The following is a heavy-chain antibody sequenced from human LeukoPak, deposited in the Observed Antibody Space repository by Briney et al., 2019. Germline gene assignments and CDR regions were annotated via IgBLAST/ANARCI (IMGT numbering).Heavy chain of an antibody. CDR1: GYSFTSYY. CDR3: ARSSAYYNEADI. J-gene: IGHJ3*02. V-gene: IGHV1-46*01. D-gene: IGHD1-26*01. CDR2: INPSSGST. Sequence: ASVKVSCKTSGYSFTSYYIHWVRQAPGQGLEGMGIINPSSGSTTYAQKFQGRLTMASDTSTSTVYMELSSLRSEDTAMYYCARSSAYYNEADIWGQGTMVTVSS.